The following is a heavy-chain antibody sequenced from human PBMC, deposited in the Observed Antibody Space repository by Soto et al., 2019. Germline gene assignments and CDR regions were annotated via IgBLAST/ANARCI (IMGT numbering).Heavy chain of an antibody. CDR3: AHSPSADLDCSGGSCDSGFGY. J-gene: IGHJ4*02. CDR2: IYWDDDK. Sequence: QITLKVSGPTLVKPTPTLTLTCTFSGFSLSTSGVGVGWIRQPPGKALEWLALIYWDDDKRYSPSLKSRLTITNDTSKNQVVLTMTNMDPVDTATYYCAHSPSADLDCSGGSCDSGFGYWGQGTLVTVSS. D-gene: IGHD2-15*01. CDR1: GFSLSTSGVG. V-gene: IGHV2-5*02.